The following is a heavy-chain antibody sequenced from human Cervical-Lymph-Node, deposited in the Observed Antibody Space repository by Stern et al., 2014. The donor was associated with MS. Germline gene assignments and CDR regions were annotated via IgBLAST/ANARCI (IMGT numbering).Heavy chain of an antibody. Sequence: QVQLVESGAEVKKPGASVKVSCKVSGYILSEISMHWARQAPGKGLEWMGGFDPEVGETIYAQKFQGRVTMIEDTPKDTAYLELSSLRSDDTAVYYCATDVATGRDPTHYSHYGMDVWGQGTTVTVSS. V-gene: IGHV1-24*01. D-gene: IGHD1-26*01. J-gene: IGHJ6*02. CDR3: ATDVATGRDPTHYSHYGMDV. CDR2: FDPEVGET. CDR1: GYILSEIS.